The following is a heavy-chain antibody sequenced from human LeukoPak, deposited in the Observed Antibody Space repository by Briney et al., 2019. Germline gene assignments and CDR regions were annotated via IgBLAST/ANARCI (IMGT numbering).Heavy chain of an antibody. Sequence: GGSLRLSCAAPGFTFSSYWMSWVRQAPGKGLEWVANIKQDGSEKYYVDSVKGRFTISRDNAKNSLYLQMNSLRAEDTAVYYCARDITYYGSGSYGYWGQGTLVTVSS. CDR1: GFTFSSYW. D-gene: IGHD3-10*01. CDR3: ARDITYYGSGSYGY. V-gene: IGHV3-7*01. J-gene: IGHJ4*02. CDR2: IKQDGSEK.